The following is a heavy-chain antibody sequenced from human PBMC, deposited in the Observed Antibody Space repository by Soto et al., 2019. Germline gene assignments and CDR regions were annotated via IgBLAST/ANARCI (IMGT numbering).Heavy chain of an antibody. Sequence: GGSLRLSCAASGVTFSSYAMSWVRQAPGKGLEWVSAISGSGGSTDYADSVKGRFTISRDNSKNTLYLQMNSLRAEDTAVYYCANEFYVWGSYRYGFDVWGQGTTVPVSS. CDR2: ISGSGGST. CDR3: ANEFYVWGSYRYGFDV. D-gene: IGHD3-16*01. J-gene: IGHJ6*02. V-gene: IGHV3-23*01. CDR1: GVTFSSYA.